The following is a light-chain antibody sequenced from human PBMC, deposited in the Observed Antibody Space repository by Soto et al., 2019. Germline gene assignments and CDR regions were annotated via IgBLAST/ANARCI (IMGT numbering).Light chain of an antibody. V-gene: IGLV1-40*01. CDR3: QSYDSSLSGVV. Sequence: QPVLTQPPSVSGAPGQRVTISCTWSSSNIGAGYDVHWYQQLPGTAPKLPIYANRNRPSGVPDRFSGSKSGTSASLAITGLEAEDEADYYCQSYDSSLSGVVFGGGTKVTVL. CDR1: SSNIGAGYD. J-gene: IGLJ2*01. CDR2: ANR.